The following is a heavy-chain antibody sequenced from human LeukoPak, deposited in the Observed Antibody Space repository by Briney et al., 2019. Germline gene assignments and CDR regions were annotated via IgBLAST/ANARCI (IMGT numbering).Heavy chain of an antibody. D-gene: IGHD5-18*01. CDR1: GFTFDDYA. J-gene: IGHJ4*02. Sequence: GGSLRLSCAASGFTFDDYAMHWVRQAPGKGLEWVSGISLNSGSIGYADSVKGRFTISRDNAKNSLYLQMNSLRAEDMAFYYCARGYSYGLPGAFDYWGQGTLVTVSS. CDR2: ISLNSGSI. V-gene: IGHV3-9*03. CDR3: ARGYSYGLPGAFDY.